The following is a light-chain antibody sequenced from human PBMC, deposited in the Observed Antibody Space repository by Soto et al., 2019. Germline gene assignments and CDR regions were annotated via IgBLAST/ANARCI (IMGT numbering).Light chain of an antibody. CDR1: QSVDSN. CDR2: GAS. CDR3: QQYDSWPLT. V-gene: IGKV3D-15*01. J-gene: IGKJ4*01. Sequence: EIVMTQSPGTLSVSTGEGATLSCRASQSVDSNLAWYQQKPGQAPRLLIYGASTRDTGIPDKVRGSGSGTEFNLTISSLQSEDFAVYYCQQYDSWPLTFGGGTKVEIK.